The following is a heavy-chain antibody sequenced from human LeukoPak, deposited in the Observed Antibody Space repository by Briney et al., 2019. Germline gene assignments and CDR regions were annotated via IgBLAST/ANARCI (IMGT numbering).Heavy chain of an antibody. D-gene: IGHD5-12*01. V-gene: IGHV1-18*04. J-gene: IGHJ3*02. CDR3: AIFTGSGYDPGDAFDI. Sequence: ASVKVSCTSSGYIFAGYYIHWVRHPPGQGLGWMGWISAYNGNRNYAQKLHGRVTMTTDTSTSTAYMELRSLRSDDTAVYYCAIFTGSGYDPGDAFDIWGHGTMVTVSS. CDR2: ISAYNGNR. CDR1: GYIFAGYY.